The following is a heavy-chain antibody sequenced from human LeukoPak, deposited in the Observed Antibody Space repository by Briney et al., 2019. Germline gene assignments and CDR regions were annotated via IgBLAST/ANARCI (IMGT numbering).Heavy chain of an antibody. CDR2: ISYDGSNK. V-gene: IGHV3-30-3*01. Sequence: GRSLRLSCAASGFTFSSYAMHWVRQAPGKGLEWVAVISYDGSNKYYADSVKGRFTISRDNSKNTLYLQMNSLRAEDTAVYYCAKDIRLHWQTGTHDAFDIWGQGTMVTVSS. CDR3: AKDIRLHWQTGTHDAFDI. D-gene: IGHD1-1*01. CDR1: GFTFSSYA. J-gene: IGHJ3*02.